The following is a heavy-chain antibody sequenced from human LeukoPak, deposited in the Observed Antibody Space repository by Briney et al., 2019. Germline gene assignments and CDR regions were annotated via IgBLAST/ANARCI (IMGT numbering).Heavy chain of an antibody. Sequence: GASVKVSCKASGYTFTTYGISWVRLAPGQGLEWMGWISAYNGNTNYAQQFQGRVTMTTGTSMSTAYMELRSLRSDDTAVYYCARDLIAVRPGWFDPWGQGSLVTVSS. D-gene: IGHD6-6*01. V-gene: IGHV1-18*01. CDR2: ISAYNGNT. CDR1: GYTFTTYG. CDR3: ARDLIAVRPGWFDP. J-gene: IGHJ5*02.